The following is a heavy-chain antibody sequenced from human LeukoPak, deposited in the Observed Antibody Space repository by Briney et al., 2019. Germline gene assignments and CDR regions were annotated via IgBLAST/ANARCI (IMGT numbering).Heavy chain of an antibody. CDR1: GFTFSNYW. CDR3: ARDRWELLSNSYHYCGLDV. D-gene: IGHD2-15*01. Sequence: GGSLRLSCAASGFTFSNYWMSWVRQAPGKGLEWVANIKQDGSEKCYVDSVKGRFTISRDNAKNSLYLQMNSLRAEDTAVYYCARDRWELLSNSYHYCGLDVWGQGTTVTVSS. CDR2: IKQDGSEK. V-gene: IGHV3-7*01. J-gene: IGHJ6*02.